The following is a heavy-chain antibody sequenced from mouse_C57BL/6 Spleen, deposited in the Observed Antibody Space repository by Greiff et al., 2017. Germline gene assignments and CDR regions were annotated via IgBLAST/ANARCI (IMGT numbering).Heavy chain of an antibody. CDR2: INPGSGGT. V-gene: IGHV1-54*01. CDR3: ARHGSSNYFDY. J-gene: IGHJ2*01. D-gene: IGHD1-1*01. Sequence: QVQLKESGAELVRPGTSVKVSCKASGYAFTNYLIEWVKQRPGQGLEWIGVINPGSGGTNYNEKFKGKATLTADKSSSTAYMQLSSLTSEDSAVYFCARHGSSNYFDYWGQGTTLTVSS. CDR1: GYAFTNYL.